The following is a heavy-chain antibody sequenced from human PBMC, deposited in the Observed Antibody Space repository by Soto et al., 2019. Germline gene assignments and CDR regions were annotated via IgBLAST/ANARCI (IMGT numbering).Heavy chain of an antibody. D-gene: IGHD6-6*01. Sequence: RRLSCSASGFTFSSYAMHWVRQAPGKGLEYVSLISSNGGSTDYADSVKGRFTISRDNPKNTLYLQMSSLRAEDTAVYYCVKVKRSSSSYYYYYGMDVWGQGATVTVSS. V-gene: IGHV3-64D*06. CDR2: ISSNGGST. J-gene: IGHJ6*02. CDR3: VKVKRSSSSYYYYYGMDV. CDR1: GFTFSSYA.